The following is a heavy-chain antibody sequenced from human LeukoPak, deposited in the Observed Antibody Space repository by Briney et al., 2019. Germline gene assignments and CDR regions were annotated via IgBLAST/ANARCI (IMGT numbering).Heavy chain of an antibody. CDR1: GGSFSGYY. V-gene: IGHV4-34*01. Sequence: SETLSLTCAVYGGSFSGYYWSWIRQPPGKGLERIGEINHSGSTNYNPSLKSRVTISVDTSKNQFSLKLSSVTAADTAVYYCARGTKLLWFGESRAFDIWGQGTMVTVSS. D-gene: IGHD3-10*01. CDR2: INHSGST. J-gene: IGHJ3*02. CDR3: ARGTKLLWFGESRAFDI.